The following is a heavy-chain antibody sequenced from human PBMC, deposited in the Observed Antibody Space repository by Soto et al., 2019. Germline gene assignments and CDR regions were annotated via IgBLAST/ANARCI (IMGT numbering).Heavy chain of an antibody. Sequence: QVKLVQSGAEVKKPGSSVKVSCKASGGTFSTYAIDWVRQAPGQGLEWMGGIIPLFGTAKYAQNFQGRITITADESTNTAYMELRSLRSQDTAVYYCARGVHYDSSGYYYFYWGQGTLVTVSS. J-gene: IGHJ4*02. D-gene: IGHD3-22*01. CDR2: IIPLFGTA. CDR1: GGTFSTYA. CDR3: ARGVHYDSSGYYYFY. V-gene: IGHV1-69*01.